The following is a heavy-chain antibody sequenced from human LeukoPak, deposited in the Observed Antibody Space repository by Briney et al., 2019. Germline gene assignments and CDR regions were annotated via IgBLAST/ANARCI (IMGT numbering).Heavy chain of an antibody. Sequence: GGSLRLSCAASGFTFSSYWMSWVRQAPGKGLEWVANIKQDGSEKYYVDSVKGRFTISRDSAKNSLYLQMNSLRAEDTAVYYCARLVAVAFGYYFDYWGQGTLVTVSS. CDR3: ARLVAVAFGYYFDY. V-gene: IGHV3-7*01. D-gene: IGHD3-16*01. J-gene: IGHJ4*02. CDR2: IKQDGSEK. CDR1: GFTFSSYW.